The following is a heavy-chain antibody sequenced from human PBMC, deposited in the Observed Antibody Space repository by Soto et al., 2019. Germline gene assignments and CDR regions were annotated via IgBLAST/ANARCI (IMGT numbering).Heavy chain of an antibody. CDR1: GDSISSGGYY. CDR3: ARSPHFDGYNDY. V-gene: IGHV4-31*03. D-gene: IGHD3-9*01. CDR2: IYYSGST. Sequence: QVQLQESGPGLVKPSQTLSLTCTVSGDSISSGGYYWSWIRQHPGKGLEWIAHIYYSGSTYYNPSLKIRVTISVDTSKNQCSLKLSSVTEADTAVYYCARSPHFDGYNDYWGQGTLVTVSS. J-gene: IGHJ4*02.